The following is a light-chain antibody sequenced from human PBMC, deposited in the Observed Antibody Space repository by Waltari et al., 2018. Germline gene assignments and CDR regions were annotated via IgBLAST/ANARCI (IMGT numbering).Light chain of an antibody. CDR3: SSYAGSSKGV. V-gene: IGLV2-23*02. J-gene: IGLJ2*01. Sequence: QSALSQPASVSGSPGQSITISCTGTSSAVRIYNSVSWYQQHPGKAPKLMIYAVSKRPSGVSDRFSGSKSGDMASLTISGLQPEDEAEYFCSSYAGSSKGVFGGGTKVTVL. CDR2: AVS. CDR1: SSAVRIYNS.